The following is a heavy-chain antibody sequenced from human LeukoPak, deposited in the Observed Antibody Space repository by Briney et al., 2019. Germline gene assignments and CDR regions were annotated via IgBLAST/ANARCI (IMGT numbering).Heavy chain of an antibody. CDR3: AKGYGDPAAFDH. CDR2: ISWNSGSI. D-gene: IGHD4-17*01. CDR1: GFTFDDYA. V-gene: IGHV3-9*01. Sequence: GGSLRLSCAASGFTFDDYAMHWVRQAPGKGLEWVSGISWNSGSIGYADSVKGRFTISRDNAKNSLYLQMNSLRAEDTALYYCAKGYGDPAAFDHWGQGTLVTVSS. J-gene: IGHJ4*02.